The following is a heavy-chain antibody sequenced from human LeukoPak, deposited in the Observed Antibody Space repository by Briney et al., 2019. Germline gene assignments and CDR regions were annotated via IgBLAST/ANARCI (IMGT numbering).Heavy chain of an antibody. CDR3: ARGESSSRSY. J-gene: IGHJ4*02. CDR2: IYTSGST. V-gene: IGHV4-61*02. CDR1: GGSISSGSYY. Sequence: SETLSLTSTVAGGSISSGSYYWSWIRQPAGKGMERIRRIYTSGSTNYNRSLKSRVTISVDTSKKQFSLKLSYATAADTAVYYCARGESSSRSYWSQGTLVTASS. D-gene: IGHD6-6*01.